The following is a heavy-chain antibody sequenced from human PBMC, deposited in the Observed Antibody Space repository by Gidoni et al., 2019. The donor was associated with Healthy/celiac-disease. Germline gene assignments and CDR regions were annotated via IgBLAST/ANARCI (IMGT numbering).Heavy chain of an antibody. CDR1: GYTFTSYY. J-gene: IGHJ4*02. CDR3: RAGGKVEVVTAIDVDY. D-gene: IGHD2-21*02. V-gene: IGHV1-46*01. CDR2: INPSGGST. Sequence: QVQLVQSGAEVKKPGASVKVSCKASGYTFTSYYMHWVRQAPGQGLEWMGIINPSGGSTSYAQKFQGRVTMTRDTSTSTVYMELSSLRSEDTAVYYCRAGGKVEVVTAIDVDYWGQGTLVTVSS.